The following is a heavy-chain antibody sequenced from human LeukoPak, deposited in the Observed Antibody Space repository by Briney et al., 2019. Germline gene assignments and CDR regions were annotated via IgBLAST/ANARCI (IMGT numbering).Heavy chain of an antibody. D-gene: IGHD3-22*01. CDR1: GGSISSSSYY. CDR2: IYYSGST. Sequence: RSSETLSLTCTVSGGSISSSSYYWGWIRQPPGKGLEWIGSIYYSGSTYYNPSLKSRVTISVDTSKNQFSLKLSSVTAADTAVYYCASIYDSSGYSYYWGQGTLVTVSS. V-gene: IGHV4-39*07. CDR3: ASIYDSSGYSYY. J-gene: IGHJ4*02.